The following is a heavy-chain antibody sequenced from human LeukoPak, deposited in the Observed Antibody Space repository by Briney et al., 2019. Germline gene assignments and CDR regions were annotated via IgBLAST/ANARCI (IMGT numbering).Heavy chain of an antibody. CDR3: AREKYNWNDRYYYMDV. CDR2: IIPIFGTA. D-gene: IGHD1-20*01. Sequence: SVKVSCKASGGTFSSYAISWVRQAPGQGLEWMGGIIPIFGTANYAQKFQGRVTITTDESTSTAYMELGSLRSEDTAVYYCAREKYNWNDRYYYMDVWGKGTTVTVSS. J-gene: IGHJ6*03. V-gene: IGHV1-69*05. CDR1: GGTFSSYA.